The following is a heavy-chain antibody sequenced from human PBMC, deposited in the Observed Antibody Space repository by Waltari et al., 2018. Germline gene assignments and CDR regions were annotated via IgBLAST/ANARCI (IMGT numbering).Heavy chain of an antibody. CDR2: ISQDATVI. J-gene: IGHJ4*02. Sequence: EVHLVKSGGGSVQPGGSLRLSCEASGFTFSKYVMHWVRQAPGKGLVWVSRISQDATVITYTDSVEGRFTVSRDNAKNTLYLQMNSLRADDTAVYYCARDRDWTLFDYWGQGTVVTVSS. CDR1: GFTFSKYV. V-gene: IGHV3-74*01. CDR3: ARDRDWTLFDY. D-gene: IGHD1-1*01.